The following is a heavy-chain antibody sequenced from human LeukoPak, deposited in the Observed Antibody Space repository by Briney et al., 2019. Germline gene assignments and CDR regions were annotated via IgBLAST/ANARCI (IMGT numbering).Heavy chain of an antibody. CDR2: ISASSSYI. J-gene: IGHJ6*02. D-gene: IGHD1-1*01. CDR3: ARRVPNYGMEV. Sequence: PGGSLRLSCAASGFTFSSYNMNWVRQAPGKGLEWVSSISASSSYIYYADSLKGRFTISRDNAKNSLYLQMNSLRAEDTAVYYCARRVPNYGMEVWGQGTTVTVSS. V-gene: IGHV3-21*01. CDR1: GFTFSSYN.